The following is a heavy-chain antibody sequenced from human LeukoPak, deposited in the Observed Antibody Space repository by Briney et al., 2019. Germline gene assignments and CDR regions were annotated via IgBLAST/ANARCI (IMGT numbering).Heavy chain of an antibody. V-gene: IGHV3-53*01. D-gene: IGHD5-24*01. CDR1: GFTVSSNY. J-gene: IGHJ4*02. Sequence: QPGGSLRLSCAASGFTVSSNYMGWVRQAPGKGLECVSVIYGGGSTYYADSVKGRFTISRDNSKNTVYLQMNSLRAEDTAVYYCARGDGYSTLYYFDYWGQGTLVTVSS. CDR2: IYGGGST. CDR3: ARGDGYSTLYYFDY.